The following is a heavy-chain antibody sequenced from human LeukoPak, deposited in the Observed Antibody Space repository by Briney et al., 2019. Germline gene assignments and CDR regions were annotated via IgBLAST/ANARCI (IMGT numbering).Heavy chain of an antibody. V-gene: IGHV3-33*08. D-gene: IGHD7-27*01. CDR2: MWYDGGNK. J-gene: IGHJ6*02. Sequence: PGGSLRLSCVASGFIFSSYSMNWVRQAPGKGLEWVAIMWYDGGNKHYADSVKGRFTISRDNSKNTLYLQMNSLRAEDTAVYYCARGTGAYFYRMDVWGQGTTVTVSS. CDR3: ARGTGAYFYRMDV. CDR1: GFIFSSYS.